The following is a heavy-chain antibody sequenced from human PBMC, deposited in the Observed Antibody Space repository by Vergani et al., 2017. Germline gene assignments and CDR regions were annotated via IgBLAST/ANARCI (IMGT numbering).Heavy chain of an antibody. D-gene: IGHD3-16*01. V-gene: IGHV3-30*02. CDR2: IQFEGSNQ. CDR1: GFTLSNYD. J-gene: IGHJ4*02. Sequence: QVQLVESGGGVVQRGGSLRLSCATSGFTLSNYDMQWIRPGPGKGLEFVAFIQFEGSNQFYSDSFKGRFTLSRDFSKNPLYLQMNSLRTDDTATYYCAKHFRGWGIDYWGQGTQVIVSS. CDR3: AKHFRGWGIDY.